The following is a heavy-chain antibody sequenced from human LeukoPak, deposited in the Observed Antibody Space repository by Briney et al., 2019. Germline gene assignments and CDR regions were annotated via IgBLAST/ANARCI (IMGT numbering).Heavy chain of an antibody. Sequence: SVKVSCKASGGTFSSYAINWVRQAPGQGLEWMGGIIPIFGTANYAQKFQDRVTITADESTSTAYMELSSLRSEDTALYFCASRLYCSNTRCRNFPFSYWGQGTLVSVSS. V-gene: IGHV1-69*01. J-gene: IGHJ4*02. CDR2: IIPIFGTA. D-gene: IGHD2-2*01. CDR3: ASRLYCSNTRCRNFPFSY. CDR1: GGTFSSYA.